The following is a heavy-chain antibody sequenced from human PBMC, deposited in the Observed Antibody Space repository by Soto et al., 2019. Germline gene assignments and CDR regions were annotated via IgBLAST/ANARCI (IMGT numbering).Heavy chain of an antibody. J-gene: IGHJ5*02. Sequence: TSETLSLTCAVSGGSISSSNWWSWVRQPPGKGLEWIGEIYHSGSTNYNPSLKSRVTISVDKSKNQFSLKLSSVTAADTAVYYCARTGTQYNWFDPWGQGTLVTVSS. CDR3: ARTGTQYNWFDP. CDR1: GGSISSSNW. V-gene: IGHV4-4*02. D-gene: IGHD6-19*01. CDR2: IYHSGST.